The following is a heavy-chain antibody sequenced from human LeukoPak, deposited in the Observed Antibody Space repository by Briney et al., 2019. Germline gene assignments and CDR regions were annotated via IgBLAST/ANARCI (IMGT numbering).Heavy chain of an antibody. J-gene: IGHJ5*02. CDR1: GGSFSGYY. CDR2: INHSRST. CDR3: ARALGYCSGGSCYAHP. Sequence: SETLSLTCAVYGGSFSGYYWSWIRQPPGKGLEWIGEINHSRSTNYNPSLKSRVTISVDTSKNQFSLKLSSVTAADTAVYYCARALGYCSGGSCYAHPWGQGTLVTVSS. D-gene: IGHD2-15*01. V-gene: IGHV4-34*01.